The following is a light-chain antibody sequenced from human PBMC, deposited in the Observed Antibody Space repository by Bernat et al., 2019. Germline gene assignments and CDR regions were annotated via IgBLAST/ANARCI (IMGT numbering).Light chain of an antibody. J-gene: IGKJ4*01. Sequence: DIQLTQSPSSLSASAGDRVTITCRASQGIRNNLAWYQQRPGEVPKLLIYMASGLQSGVPSRFSGSGSGTDFTLTISSLQPEDFGAYYCQKYDSAPFTFGGGTKVEMK. CDR1: QGIRNN. CDR3: QKYDSAPFT. CDR2: MAS. V-gene: IGKV1-27*01.